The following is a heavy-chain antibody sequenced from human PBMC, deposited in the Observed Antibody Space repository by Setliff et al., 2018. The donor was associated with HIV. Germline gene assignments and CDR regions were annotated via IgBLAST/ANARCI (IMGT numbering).Heavy chain of an antibody. D-gene: IGHD3-9*01. CDR1: SGSISVYY. J-gene: IGHJ3*02. CDR3: ARVATGPESFDI. CDR2: VSYSGST. Sequence: SETLSLTCSVPSGSISVYYWSWVRQPPGRGLEWIGYVSYSGSTSYNPTLNSRVTMSVDTSRDQFPLKLSSVTAADTAVYYCARVATGPESFDIWGQGTMVTVSS. V-gene: IGHV4-59*01.